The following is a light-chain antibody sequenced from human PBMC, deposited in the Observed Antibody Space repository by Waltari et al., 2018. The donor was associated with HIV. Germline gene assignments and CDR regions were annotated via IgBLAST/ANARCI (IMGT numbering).Light chain of an antibody. Sequence: QPALTQPASVSGSPGQSIPISCTGTNSDVGSYDYVSWYQNHPGKAPQLNIYDVSKRPSGVSSRFSGSKSGNTASLTISGLQADDEANYYCCSYAGSSILVFGGGTKLTVL. CDR3: CSYAGSSILV. CDR1: NSDVGSYDY. CDR2: DVS. V-gene: IGLV2-23*02. J-gene: IGLJ2*01.